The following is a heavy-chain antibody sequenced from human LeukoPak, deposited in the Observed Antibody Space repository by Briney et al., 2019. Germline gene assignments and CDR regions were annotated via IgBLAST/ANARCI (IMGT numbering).Heavy chain of an antibody. Sequence: PGGSLRLSCAASGFTFSNYWMDWVRQSPGKGLEWVANIKEDGSDKYYVDSVKGRFTISRDNAKNSLYLQMNSLRAEDTAVYYCARDLAWGGYWGQGTLVTVSS. V-gene: IGHV3-7*01. J-gene: IGHJ4*02. CDR2: IKEDGSDK. CDR1: GFTFSNYW. CDR3: ARDLAWGGY. D-gene: IGHD7-27*01.